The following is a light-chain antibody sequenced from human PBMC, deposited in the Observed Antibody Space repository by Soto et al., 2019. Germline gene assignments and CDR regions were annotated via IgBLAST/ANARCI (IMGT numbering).Light chain of an antibody. CDR3: SSYAGTNRV. Sequence: QSVLTQPPSASGSPGQSVTISCTGTSRDVGSYNYVSWYQQHPGKAPKLTIYEVYKRPSGVPDRFSGSKSGNTASLTVSGLQAEDEADYYCSSYAGTNRVFGTGTKVTVL. V-gene: IGLV2-8*01. CDR2: EVY. CDR1: SRDVGSYNY. J-gene: IGLJ1*01.